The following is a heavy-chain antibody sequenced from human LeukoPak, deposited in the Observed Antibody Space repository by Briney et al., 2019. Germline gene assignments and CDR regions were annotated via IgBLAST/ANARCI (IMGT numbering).Heavy chain of an antibody. Sequence: GGSLRLSCAASGFTFSNHGMTWVRQAPGKGLEWVSFISGNSRTTYYADSVKGRFTISRGNSENTLYLQMNSLRAEDTAVYYCAKVGSSWGFGDYWGQGTLVTVPS. J-gene: IGHJ4*02. CDR2: ISGNSRTT. D-gene: IGHD3-10*01. CDR1: GFTFSNHG. CDR3: AKVGSSWGFGDY. V-gene: IGHV3-23*01.